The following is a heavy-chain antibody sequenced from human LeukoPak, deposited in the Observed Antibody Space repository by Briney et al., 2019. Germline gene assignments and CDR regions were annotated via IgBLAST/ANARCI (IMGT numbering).Heavy chain of an antibody. CDR2: IIPIFGTA. V-gene: IGHV1-69*05. Sequence: ASVKVSCKASGGTFSSYAISWVRQAPGQGLEWMGGIIPIFGTANYAQKFQGRVTITTDESTSTAYMELSSLRSEDTAVYYCARGSSDSSGYYFWWFDPWGQGTLVTVSS. D-gene: IGHD3-22*01. CDR1: GGTFSSYA. CDR3: ARGSSDSSGYYFWWFDP. J-gene: IGHJ5*02.